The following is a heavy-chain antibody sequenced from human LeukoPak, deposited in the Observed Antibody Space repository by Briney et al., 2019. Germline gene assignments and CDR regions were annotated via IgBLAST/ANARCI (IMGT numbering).Heavy chain of an antibody. CDR3: AKENSYPYYYMDV. Sequence: GRSLRLSCAASGFTFSSYGMHWVRQAPGKGLEWVAVIWYDGSNKYYADSVKGRFTISRDNSKGTLYLQMNSLRAEDTAVYYCAKENSYPYYYMDVWGKGTTVTVSS. D-gene: IGHD5-18*01. J-gene: IGHJ6*03. CDR1: GFTFSSYG. CDR2: IWYDGSNK. V-gene: IGHV3-33*06.